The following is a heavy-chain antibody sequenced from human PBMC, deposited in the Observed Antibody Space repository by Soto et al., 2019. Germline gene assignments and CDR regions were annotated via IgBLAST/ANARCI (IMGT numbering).Heavy chain of an antibody. CDR2: IHSGGGP. Sequence: ASETLSLTCTVSGGSMSSYYWTWIRQPPGKGLEGIGFIHSGGGPVYNPAPRSRVTVTVETSKKQFSLNLSSVTAADTAVYYCVGARYGGVRATHSQSWGQGALVTVSS. D-gene: IGHD1-26*01. CDR3: VGARYGGVRATHSQS. J-gene: IGHJ4*02. V-gene: IGHV4-59*01. CDR1: GGSMSSYY.